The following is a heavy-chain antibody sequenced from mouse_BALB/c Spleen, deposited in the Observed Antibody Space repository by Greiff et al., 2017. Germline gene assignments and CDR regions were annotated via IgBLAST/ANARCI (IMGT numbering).Heavy chain of an antibody. J-gene: IGHJ3*01. CDR2: IWAGGST. CDR1: GFSLTSYG. V-gene: IGHV2-9*02. Sequence: VQVVESGPGLVAPSQSLSITCTVSGFSLTSYGVHWVRQPPGKGLEWLGVIWAGGSTNYNSALMSRLSISKDNSKSQVFLKMNSLQTDDTAMYYCARGGNSWFAYWGQGTLVTVSA. D-gene: IGHD2-1*01. CDR3: ARGGNSWFAY.